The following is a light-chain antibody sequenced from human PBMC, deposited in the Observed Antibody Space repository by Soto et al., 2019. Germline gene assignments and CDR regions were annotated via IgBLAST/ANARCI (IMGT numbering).Light chain of an antibody. V-gene: IGKV3-20*01. CDR1: QSINNNY. J-gene: IGKJ1*01. CDR2: GAS. CDR3: QQYGGSPRT. Sequence: EIWLTQSPGTLSLSPGERATLSCRASQSINNNYLAWYQQKRGQAPSLLIYGASSRATGIPDRFSGSGSGTDFTLTISRLEPEDFAVYYCQQYGGSPRTCGQGTKVEIK.